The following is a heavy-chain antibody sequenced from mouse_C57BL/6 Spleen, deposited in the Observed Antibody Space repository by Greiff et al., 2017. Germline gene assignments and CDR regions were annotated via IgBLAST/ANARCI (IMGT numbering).Heavy chain of an antibody. V-gene: IGHV5-4*03. CDR2: ISDGGSYT. CDR1: GFTFSSYA. D-gene: IGHD2-5*01. CDR3: ARVHYSNPYYFDY. J-gene: IGHJ2*01. Sequence: EVKLQESGGGLVKPGGSLKLSCAASGFTFSSYAMSWVRQTPEKRLEWVATISDGGSYTYYPDNVKGRFTISRDNAKNNLYLQMSHLKSEDTAMYYCARVHYSNPYYFDYWGQGTTLTVSS.